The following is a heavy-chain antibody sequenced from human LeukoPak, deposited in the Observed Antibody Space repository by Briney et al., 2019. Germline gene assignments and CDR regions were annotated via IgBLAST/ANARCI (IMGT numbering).Heavy chain of an antibody. J-gene: IGHJ4*02. Sequence: SETLSLTCTVSGGSISSSSYYWGWIRQPPGKGLEWIGSMYYSGSTYYNPSLKSRVTISVDTSKNQFSLKLSSVTAADTAVYYCARHKDMGTTLTPFDYWGQGTLVTVSS. V-gene: IGHV4-39*01. CDR1: GGSISSSSYY. CDR2: MYYSGST. CDR3: ARHKDMGTTLTPFDY. D-gene: IGHD4-17*01.